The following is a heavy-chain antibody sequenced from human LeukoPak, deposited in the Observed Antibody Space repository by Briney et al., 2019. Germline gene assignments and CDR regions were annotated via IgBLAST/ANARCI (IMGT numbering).Heavy chain of an antibody. Sequence: SVKVSCKXSGGTFSSYAISWVRQTPGQGLEWMGGIIPIFGTANYAQKFQGRVTITTDESTSTAYMELSSLRSEDTAVYYCARVKTDTAHYYYYYYMDVWGKGTTVTVSS. D-gene: IGHD5-18*01. CDR1: GGTFSSYA. J-gene: IGHJ6*03. V-gene: IGHV1-69*05. CDR2: IIPIFGTA. CDR3: ARVKTDTAHYYYYYYMDV.